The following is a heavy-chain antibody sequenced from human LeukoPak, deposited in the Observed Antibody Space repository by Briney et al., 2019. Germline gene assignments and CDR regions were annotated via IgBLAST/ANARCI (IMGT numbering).Heavy chain of an antibody. V-gene: IGHV1-2*06. D-gene: IGHD3-16*01. CDR1: GYTFIDYY. Sequence: ASVKVSCKASGYTFIDYYIHWVRQAPGQGLEWMGRINPNSGDTDYAQKFQGRIIMPRDTSISTLYMDLSRLRSDDTAVYYCARVGGSGAYYAFDYWGQGSLVTVSS. CDR2: INPNSGDT. J-gene: IGHJ4*02. CDR3: ARVGGSGAYYAFDY.